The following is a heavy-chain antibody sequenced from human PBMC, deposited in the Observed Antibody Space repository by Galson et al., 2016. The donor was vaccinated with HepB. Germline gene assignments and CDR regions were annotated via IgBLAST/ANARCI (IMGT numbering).Heavy chain of an antibody. D-gene: IGHD1-26*01. V-gene: IGHV1-18*04. CDR2: VGNNFIKT. CDR3: ARGPWGGSSLYYFDD. J-gene: IGHJ4*02. CDR1: GHTSANYG. Sequence: SVKVSCKVYGHTSANYGISWLRQAPGQALQWMGWVGNNFIKTTYTQNLQGRVSMTTDTSTGTAYMELTELTSDDTAVYFCARGPWGGSSLYYFDDWGQGTLVTVSS.